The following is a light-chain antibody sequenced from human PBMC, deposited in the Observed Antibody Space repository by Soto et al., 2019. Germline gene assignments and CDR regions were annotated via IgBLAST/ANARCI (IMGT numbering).Light chain of an antibody. CDR2: EAS. CDR1: HDISTF. J-gene: IGKJ1*01. CDR3: QQYGSSLRT. V-gene: IGKV1-9*01. Sequence: DIQLTQSPSLLSASIGDRVTITCRASHDISTFLAWYQQKPGKAPKLLIYEASTLQSGVPSRFSGSGSGTDFTLTISRLEPEDFAVYYCQQYGSSLRTFGQGTKVDIK.